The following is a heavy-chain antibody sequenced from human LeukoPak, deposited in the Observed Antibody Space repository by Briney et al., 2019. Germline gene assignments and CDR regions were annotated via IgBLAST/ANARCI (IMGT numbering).Heavy chain of an antibody. V-gene: IGHV4-59*01. CDR1: GGSISSYY. CDR2: INYSGST. J-gene: IGHJ6*03. Sequence: PSETLSLTCTVSGGSISSYYWNWIRQPPGKGLEWIGYINYSGSTNYNPSLKSRVTISLDTSKNQFSLKLNSVTAADAAVYYCAREGAAPMYYYYMDVWGKGTTVTVSS. CDR3: AREGAAPMYYYYMDV. D-gene: IGHD2-2*01.